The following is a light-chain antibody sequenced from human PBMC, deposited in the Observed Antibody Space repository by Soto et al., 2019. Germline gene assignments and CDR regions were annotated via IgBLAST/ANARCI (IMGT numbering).Light chain of an antibody. J-gene: IGLJ3*02. CDR3: GSFAGPVWV. V-gene: IGLV2-8*01. CDR1: SSDIGGYDH. CDR2: EVT. Sequence: QSVLTQPPSASGSPGQSVTISCTGTSSDIGGYDHVSWYRQDPGKAPKVMISEVTKRPSGVPDRFSGSKAGNTASLTVFGLQAEDEANYYCGSFAGPVWVFGGGTKLTVL.